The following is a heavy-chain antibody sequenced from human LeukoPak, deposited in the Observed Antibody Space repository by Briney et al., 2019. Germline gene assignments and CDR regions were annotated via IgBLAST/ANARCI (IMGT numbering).Heavy chain of an antibody. Sequence: PGGSLRLSCAASGFTYSSYWMSWVRRAPGKGLEWVANIKQDGSEKYYVGSVRGRFTISRDNAKNSLYLQMNSLRAEDTAVYYCARDPSVLPYMDVCGKGTTVTVSS. CDR2: IKQDGSEK. D-gene: IGHD2-2*01. J-gene: IGHJ6*03. CDR3: ARDPSVLPYMDV. V-gene: IGHV3-7*01. CDR1: GFTYSSYW.